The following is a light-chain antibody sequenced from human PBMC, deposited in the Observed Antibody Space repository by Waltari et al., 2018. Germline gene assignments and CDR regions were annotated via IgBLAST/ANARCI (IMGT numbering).Light chain of an antibody. CDR2: EGS. Sequence: QSALTQPASVSGSPGQSITISCSGTDSDVGAYDFVSWYQQHPGKAPHLIIYEGSNRPSGISNRFSASKSGNTASRTIAGLQAEDEADYYCSSYTTSSAPGVFGTGTRVTVL. J-gene: IGLJ1*01. CDR1: DSDVGAYDF. CDR3: SSYTTSSAPGV. V-gene: IGLV2-14*01.